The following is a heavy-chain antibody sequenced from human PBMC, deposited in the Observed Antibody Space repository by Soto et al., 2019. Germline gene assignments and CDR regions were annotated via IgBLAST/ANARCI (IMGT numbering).Heavy chain of an antibody. CDR2: INAGNGDT. CDR3: ARDPGTGAALRAYHFDY. D-gene: IGHD1-1*01. Sequence: GASVKVSCKASRYSFTTYALHGVRQAPGQRLEWMGWINAGNGDTKYSEKFQGRVTITRDTSANTAYMELSSLRSEDTSVYYCARDPGTGAALRAYHFDYWGQGTLVTVSS. V-gene: IGHV1-3*01. J-gene: IGHJ4*02. CDR1: RYSFTTYA.